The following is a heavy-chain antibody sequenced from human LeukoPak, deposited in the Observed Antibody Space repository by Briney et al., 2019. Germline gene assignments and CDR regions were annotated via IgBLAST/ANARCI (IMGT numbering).Heavy chain of an antibody. J-gene: IGHJ4*02. Sequence: SETLSLTCAVYGGSFSGYYWSWIRQPPGKGLEWIGEINRSGVTNYNPSLKSRVTISVDTSKNQFSLNLFSVTAADTAVYYCARGGSTPMIIKYWGQGTLVTVSS. CDR2: INRSGVT. V-gene: IGHV4-34*01. CDR1: GGSFSGYY. CDR3: ARGGSTPMIIKY. D-gene: IGHD3-10*01.